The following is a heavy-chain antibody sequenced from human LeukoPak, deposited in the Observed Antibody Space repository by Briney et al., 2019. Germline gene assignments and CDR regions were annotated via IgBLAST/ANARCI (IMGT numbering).Heavy chain of an antibody. CDR2: IIPILGIA. V-gene: IGHV1-69*04. CDR3: ARDLDIVVVPAAVRGGYFDY. D-gene: IGHD2-2*01. CDR1: GGTFSSYA. J-gene: IGHJ4*02. Sequence: ASVKVSCKASGGTFSSYAISWVRQAPGQGLEWMGRIIPILGIANYAQKFQGRVTITADKSTSTAYMELSSLRSEDTAVYYCARDLDIVVVPAAVRGGYFDYWGQGTLVTVSS.